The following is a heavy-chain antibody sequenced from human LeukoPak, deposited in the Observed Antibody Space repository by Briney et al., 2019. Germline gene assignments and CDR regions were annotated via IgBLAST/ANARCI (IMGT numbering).Heavy chain of an antibody. J-gene: IGHJ6*02. CDR1: GGSISSYY. Sequence: PSETLSLTCTVSGGSISSYYWSWIRQPPGKGLEWIRYIYYSGSTNYNPSLKSRVTISVDTSKNQFSLKLSSVTAADTAVYYCARANQYYDFWSGYYNYYGMDVWGQGTTVTVSS. CDR2: IYYSGST. D-gene: IGHD3-3*01. CDR3: ARANQYYDFWSGYYNYYGMDV. V-gene: IGHV4-59*01.